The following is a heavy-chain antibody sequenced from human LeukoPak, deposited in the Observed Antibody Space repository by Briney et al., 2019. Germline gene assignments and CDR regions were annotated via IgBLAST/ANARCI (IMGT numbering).Heavy chain of an antibody. V-gene: IGHV4-59*08. CDR3: ARWGSGSYDWFDP. CDR2: IYYSGST. J-gene: IGHJ5*02. Sequence: SETLSLTCTVSGGSISSYYWSWIRQPPGKGLEWIGYIYYSGSTNYNPSLKSRVTISVDTSKNQFSLKLSSVIAADTAVYYCARWGSGSYDWFDPWGQGTLVTVSS. CDR1: GGSISSYY. D-gene: IGHD3-10*01.